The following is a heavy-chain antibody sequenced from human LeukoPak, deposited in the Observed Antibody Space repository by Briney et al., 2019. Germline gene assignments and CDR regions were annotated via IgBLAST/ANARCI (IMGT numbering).Heavy chain of an antibody. CDR2: IYYSGST. J-gene: IGHJ4*02. D-gene: IGHD3-10*01. V-gene: IGHV4-39*01. CDR3: ARREAYYYGSGSYRY. Sequence: SETLSLTCTVSGGSISSSSYYWGWIRQPPGKGLEWIGSIYYSGSTYYSPSLKSRVTISVDTSKNQFSLKLSSVTAADTAVYYCARREAYYYGSGSYRYWGQGTLVTVSS. CDR1: GGSISSSSYY.